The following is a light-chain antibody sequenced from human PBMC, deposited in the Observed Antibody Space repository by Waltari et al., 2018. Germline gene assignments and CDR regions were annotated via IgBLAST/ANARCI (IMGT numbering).Light chain of an antibody. CDR3: CSYTTTTTLV. CDR1: RNDVGSYSY. J-gene: IGLJ1*01. CDR2: EVT. V-gene: IGLV2-14*01. Sequence: QSAPTQPASVSASPGQSITIPCTGTRNDVGSYSYFTWYRHYPAKAPELLIYEVTHRPSGVSDRFSGSRSGSTASLTISGLQTEDEANYFCCSYTTTTTLVFGTGTKVIVL.